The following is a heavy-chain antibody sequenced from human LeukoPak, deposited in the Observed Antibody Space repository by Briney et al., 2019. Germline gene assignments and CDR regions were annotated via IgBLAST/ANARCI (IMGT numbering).Heavy chain of an antibody. D-gene: IGHD3-9*01. Sequence: LTGGSLRLSCAASGFTFSSYGMSWVREAPGKGLEWVSAISGSGGSTYYADSVKGRFTISRDNSKNTLYLQMNSLRAEDTAVYYCAKTKYYDILTGYSSGNDYWGQGTLVTVSS. CDR2: ISGSGGST. V-gene: IGHV3-23*01. J-gene: IGHJ4*02. CDR1: GFTFSSYG. CDR3: AKTKYYDILTGYSSGNDY.